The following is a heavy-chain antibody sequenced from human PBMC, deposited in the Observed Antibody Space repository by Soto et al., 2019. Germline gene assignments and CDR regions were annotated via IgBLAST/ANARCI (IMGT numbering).Heavy chain of an antibody. Sequence: SETLSLTCTVSGGSISSGGYYWSWIRQHPGKGLEWIGYIYYSGSTYYNPSLKSRVTISVDTSKNQFSLKLSSVTAADTAVYYCARDTYYYDSSGYSSLDYWGQGTLVTVSS. CDR3: ARDTYYYDSSGYSSLDY. V-gene: IGHV4-31*03. CDR2: IYYSGST. CDR1: GGSISSGGYY. J-gene: IGHJ4*02. D-gene: IGHD3-22*01.